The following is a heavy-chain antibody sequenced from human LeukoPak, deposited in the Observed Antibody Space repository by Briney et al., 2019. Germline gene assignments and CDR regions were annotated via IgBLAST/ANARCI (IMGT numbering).Heavy chain of an antibody. Sequence: GGSLRLSCAASGFTFSSYSMNWVRQAPGKGLEWVSSISSSSSYIYYADSVKGRFTISRDDSNNAAFLEMDGLRPEDTSVYYCAKEGGTSGRAGYFDLWGRGTLVTVSS. V-gene: IGHV3-21*01. J-gene: IGHJ2*01. CDR3: AKEGGTSGRAGYFDL. CDR1: GFTFSSYS. CDR2: ISSSSSYI. D-gene: IGHD2-2*01.